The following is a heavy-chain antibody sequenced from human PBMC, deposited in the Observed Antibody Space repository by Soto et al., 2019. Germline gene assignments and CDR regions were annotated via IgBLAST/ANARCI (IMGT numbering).Heavy chain of an antibody. CDR3: ATSYGSGYRACDY. Sequence: QVQLVQSGAEVKKPGSSVKVSCKASGDTFSSYSINWVRQAPGLGLEWMGRINPILSMSNYAQNFRGRVTIIADKSTSTAYMELSSLRSEDAAMYYCATSYGSGYRACDYWGQGALVTVSS. V-gene: IGHV1-69*02. CDR1: GDTFSSYS. D-gene: IGHD3-10*01. J-gene: IGHJ4*02. CDR2: INPILSMS.